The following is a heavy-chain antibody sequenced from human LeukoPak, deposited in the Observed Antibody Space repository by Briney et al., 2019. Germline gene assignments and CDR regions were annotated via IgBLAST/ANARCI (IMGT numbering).Heavy chain of an antibody. Sequence: ASVKVSCKASGYTFNRDGISWVRQAPGQGLEWMGWISAYNGNTNYAQKLQDRVTMTTDTSTTTAYMELRSLRSDDTAVYYCAREGHDYGDNTPDYWGRGTLVTVSS. D-gene: IGHD4-17*01. V-gene: IGHV1-18*01. CDR2: ISAYNGNT. J-gene: IGHJ4*02. CDR1: GYTFNRDG. CDR3: AREGHDYGDNTPDY.